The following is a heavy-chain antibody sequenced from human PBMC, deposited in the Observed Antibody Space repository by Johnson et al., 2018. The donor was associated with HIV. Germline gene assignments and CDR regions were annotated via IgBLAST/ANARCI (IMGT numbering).Heavy chain of an antibody. Sequence: VQLVESGGGLVQPGGSLRLSCAASGFTFSDHYMDWVRQAPGKGLEWVGRTRNKANSYTTEYAASVKGRFTISRDDSKNSLYLQMNSLKTEDTAVYYCARGDCSGGSWDGPGAFEIWGQGTMVTVAA. J-gene: IGHJ3*02. CDR1: GFTFSDHY. D-gene: IGHD2-15*01. CDR3: ARGDCSGGSWDGPGAFEI. V-gene: IGHV3-72*01. CDR2: TRNKANSYTT.